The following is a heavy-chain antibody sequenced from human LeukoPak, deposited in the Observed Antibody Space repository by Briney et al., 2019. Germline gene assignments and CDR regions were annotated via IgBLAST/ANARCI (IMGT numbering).Heavy chain of an antibody. J-gene: IGHJ6*02. Sequence: SVKVSCKASGYTFTGYYMHWVRQAPGQGLEWMGRIIPILGIANYAQKFQGRVTITADKSTSTAYMELSSLRSDDTAVYYCARDLGESSGWYQYYYYGMDVWGQGTTVTVSS. V-gene: IGHV1-69*04. CDR1: GYTFTGYY. CDR2: IIPILGIA. D-gene: IGHD6-19*01. CDR3: ARDLGESSGWYQYYYYGMDV.